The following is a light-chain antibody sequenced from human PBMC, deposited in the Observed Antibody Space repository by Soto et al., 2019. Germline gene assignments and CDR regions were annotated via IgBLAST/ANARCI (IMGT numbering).Light chain of an antibody. CDR3: QQYNSYSPWT. Sequence: DIQMTQSPSTLSAAIGDSVTITCRASQSISSYLAWYQQKPGKAPKLLIYKASSLESGVPSRFSGSGSGTEFTLTISSLQPADFATYYCQQYNSYSPWTFGQGTKVEIK. V-gene: IGKV1-5*03. J-gene: IGKJ1*01. CDR2: KAS. CDR1: QSISSY.